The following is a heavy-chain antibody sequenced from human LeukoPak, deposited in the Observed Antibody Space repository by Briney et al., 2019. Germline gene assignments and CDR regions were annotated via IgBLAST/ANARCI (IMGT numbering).Heavy chain of an antibody. CDR2: ISYDGSNK. V-gene: IGHV3-30-3*01. D-gene: IGHD4-23*01. J-gene: IGHJ4*02. CDR3: ARGSTPRPDY. CDR1: GFTFSSYA. Sequence: GRSLRLSCAASGFTFSSYAMHWVRQAPGKGLEWVAVISYDGSNKYYADSVKGRFTISRDNSKNALYLQMNSLRAEDTAVYYCARGSTPRPDYWGQGTLVTVSS.